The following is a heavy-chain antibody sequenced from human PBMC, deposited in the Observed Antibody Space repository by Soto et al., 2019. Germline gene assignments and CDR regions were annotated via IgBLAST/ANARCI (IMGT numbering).Heavy chain of an antibody. V-gene: IGHV5-10-1*01. Sequence: PGESLKISCKGSGYSFTSYWISWVRQMPGKGLEWMGRIDPSDSYTNYSPSFQGHVTISADKSISTAYLQWSSLKASDTAMYYCARRSGYYKTYYYYGMDVWGQGTTVTVSS. CDR3: ARRSGYYKTYYYYGMDV. J-gene: IGHJ6*02. CDR2: IDPSDSYT. D-gene: IGHD3-22*01. CDR1: GYSFTSYW.